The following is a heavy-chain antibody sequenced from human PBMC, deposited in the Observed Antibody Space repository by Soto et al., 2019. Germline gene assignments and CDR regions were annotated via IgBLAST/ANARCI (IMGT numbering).Heavy chain of an antibody. V-gene: IGHV3-23*01. CDR1: GFTFSSYA. J-gene: IGHJ4*02. Sequence: GSLRLSCAASGFTFSSYAMSWVRQAPGKGLEWVSAISGSGGSTYYADSVKGRFTISRDNSKNTLYLQMNSLRAEDTAVYYCANDPLDMVAVAGFDYWGQGTLVTVSS. CDR3: ANDPLDMVAVAGFDY. D-gene: IGHD6-19*01. CDR2: ISGSGGST.